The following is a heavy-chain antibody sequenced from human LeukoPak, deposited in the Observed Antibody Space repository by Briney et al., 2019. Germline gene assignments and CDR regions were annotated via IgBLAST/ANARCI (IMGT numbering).Heavy chain of an antibody. Sequence: GASVKVSCKASGYTFTSYDINWVRQATGQGLEWMGWMNPNSGNTGYAQKFQGRVTMTRNTSISTAYMELSSLRSEDTAVYYCARQYNGYDGEGLDYWGQGTLVTVSS. D-gene: IGHD5-12*01. CDR1: GYTFTSYD. CDR2: MNPNSGNT. J-gene: IGHJ4*02. V-gene: IGHV1-8*01. CDR3: ARQYNGYDGEGLDY.